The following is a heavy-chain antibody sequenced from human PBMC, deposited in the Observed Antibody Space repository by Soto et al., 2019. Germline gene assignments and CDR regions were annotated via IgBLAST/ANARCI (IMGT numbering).Heavy chain of an antibody. CDR2: INPKFCDT. J-gene: IGHJ6*02. CDR1: GYTFTAYY. V-gene: IGHV1-2*02. CDR3: ARNMDYYYGPGSGNGHGF. Sequence: QVQLVQSGAEVKEPGDSARVSCEASGYTFTAYYIHWVRQAPGQGLEWMGWINPKFCDTTYAQEFQSKVSMTRDMSISTVYMELSRLTSDDTAICYCARNMDYYYGPGSGNGHGFWGQGTTVTVFS. D-gene: IGHD3-10*01.